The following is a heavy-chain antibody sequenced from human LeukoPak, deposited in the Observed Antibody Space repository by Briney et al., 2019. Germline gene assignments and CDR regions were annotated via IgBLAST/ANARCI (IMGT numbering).Heavy chain of an antibody. CDR2: ISYDGSNK. CDR3: ARDSYYYGSGSYYRKFDP. Sequence: GRSLRLSCAASGFTFSSYAMHWVRQAPGKGLEWVAVISYDGSNKYYADSVKGRFTISRDNSKNTLYRQMNSLRAEDTAVYYCARDSYYYGSGSYYRKFDPWGQGTLVTVSS. V-gene: IGHV3-30-3*01. D-gene: IGHD3-10*01. J-gene: IGHJ5*02. CDR1: GFTFSSYA.